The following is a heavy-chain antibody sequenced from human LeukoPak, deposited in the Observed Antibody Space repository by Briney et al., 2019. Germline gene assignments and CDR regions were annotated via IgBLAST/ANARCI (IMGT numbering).Heavy chain of an antibody. Sequence: GGSLRLSCVASGFTFSDYAMNWVRQAPGKGLEWVSTFKTNSGQVYYAESVRGRLTISRDNSKNTLYLQMNSLRAEDTAIYYCAKSSSSWYRFDYWGQGILVTVSS. CDR3: AKSSSSWYRFDY. CDR1: GFTFSDYA. J-gene: IGHJ4*02. CDR2: FKTNSGQV. D-gene: IGHD6-13*01. V-gene: IGHV3-23*01.